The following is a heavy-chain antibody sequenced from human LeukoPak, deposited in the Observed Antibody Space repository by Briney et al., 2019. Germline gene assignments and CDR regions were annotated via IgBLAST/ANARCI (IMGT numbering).Heavy chain of an antibody. CDR2: IRSQTAGGTT. CDR1: GLTLSNVW. CDR3: AHGSAQYYEY. V-gene: IGHV3-15*07. Sequence: GGSLRLSCAVSGLTLSNVWTNWVRQAPGKGLEWVGRIRSQTAGGTTDFAAPVKGRFSISRDDSKNSLYLQMNSLTSEDTAVYYCAHGSAQYYEYWGQGTLVTVSS. D-gene: IGHD2-15*01. J-gene: IGHJ1*01.